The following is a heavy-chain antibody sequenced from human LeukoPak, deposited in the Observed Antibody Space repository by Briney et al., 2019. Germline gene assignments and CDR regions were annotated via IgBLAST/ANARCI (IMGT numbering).Heavy chain of an antibody. J-gene: IGHJ3*02. D-gene: IGHD3-22*01. CDR1: GGSISTYY. Sequence: PSETLSLTCTVSGGSISTYYWSWIRQPPGKGLEWIGYIYYRGSTNYNPSLKSRVTISVDTSKSQFSLKLSSVTAADTAVYYCARDRDYYDSSGYYDAFDIWGQGTMVPVSS. CDR3: ARDRDYYDSSGYYDAFDI. CDR2: IYYRGST. V-gene: IGHV4-59*01.